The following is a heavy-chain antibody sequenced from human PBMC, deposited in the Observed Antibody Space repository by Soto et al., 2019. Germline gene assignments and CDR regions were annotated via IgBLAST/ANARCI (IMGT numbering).Heavy chain of an antibody. CDR1: GGSVNNGSYF. D-gene: IGHD3-22*01. J-gene: IGHJ4*02. Sequence: SETLSLNCSVSGGSVNNGSYFCSWILQPPGKPLEWIGLIFNSVNFNYNPSLDSRVTMSIDASRNQFSLKMTSVTAADSAIYYCARAAELYDSSGYAYFDYWGQGTLVTVSS. V-gene: IGHV4-61*01. CDR2: IFNSVNF. CDR3: ARAAELYDSSGYAYFDY.